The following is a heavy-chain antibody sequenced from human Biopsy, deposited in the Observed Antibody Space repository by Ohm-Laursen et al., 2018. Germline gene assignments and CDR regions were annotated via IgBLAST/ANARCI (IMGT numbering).Heavy chain of an antibody. D-gene: IGHD1-26*01. CDR2: INVYSNKK. V-gene: IGHV3-48*04. J-gene: IGHJ6*02. Sequence: GSLRLSCSASRFTFSSDAMNWVRQAPGRGLEWVSYINVYSNKKYYADSVKGRFIVSRDNDKNSLYLQMNSLRAEDTAVYHCARSPGRDRMDVWGQGTTVIVSS. CDR3: ARSPGRDRMDV. CDR1: RFTFSSDA.